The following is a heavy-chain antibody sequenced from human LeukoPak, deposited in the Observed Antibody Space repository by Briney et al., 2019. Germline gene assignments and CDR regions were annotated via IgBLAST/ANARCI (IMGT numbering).Heavy chain of an antibody. CDR3: ARGFPQVYGDFRFDFDY. CDR1: GGTFSSYA. J-gene: IGHJ4*02. CDR2: IIPIFGTA. V-gene: IGHV1-69*05. Sequence: ASVKVSCKASGGTFSSYAISWVRQAPGQGLEWMGGIIPIFGTANYAQKFQGRVTITTDESTSTAYMELSSLRSEDTAVYYCARGFPQVYGDFRFDFDYWGQGTLVTVSS. D-gene: IGHD4-17*01.